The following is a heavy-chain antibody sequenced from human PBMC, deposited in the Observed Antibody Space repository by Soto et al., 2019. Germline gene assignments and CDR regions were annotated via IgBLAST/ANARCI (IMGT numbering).Heavy chain of an antibody. CDR1: GYTFTSYD. CDR2: MNPNSGNT. V-gene: IGHV1-8*01. D-gene: IGHD6-19*01. J-gene: IGHJ4*02. Sequence: GASVKVSCKASGYTFTSYDINWVRQATGQGLEWMGWMNPNSGNTGYAQKFQGRVTMTRNTSISTAYMELSSLRSEDTAVYYCARGRRQWLVQEGDDDWGQGTLVTVSS. CDR3: ARGRRQWLVQEGDDD.